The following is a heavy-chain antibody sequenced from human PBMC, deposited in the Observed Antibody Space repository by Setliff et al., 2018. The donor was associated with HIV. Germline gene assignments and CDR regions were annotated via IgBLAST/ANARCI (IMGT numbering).Heavy chain of an antibody. V-gene: IGHV7-4-1*02. J-gene: IGHJ4*02. CDR3: ARVGSYWSTFDY. CDR2: INTETGNP. D-gene: IGHD1-26*01. Sequence: ASVKVSCKASGYTLTTFGISWVRQAPGQGLEWMGWINTETGNPMYAQGFTGRFVFSLDTSVSTTYLQINSLKAEDTAMYYCARVGSYWSTFDYWGQGALVTVSS. CDR1: GYTLTTFG.